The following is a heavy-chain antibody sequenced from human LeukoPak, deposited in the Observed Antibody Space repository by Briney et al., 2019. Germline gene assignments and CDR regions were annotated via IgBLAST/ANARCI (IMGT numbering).Heavy chain of an antibody. V-gene: IGHV4-59*01. CDR3: ARVGTSWGTYNWFDP. D-gene: IGHD2-2*01. CDR2: IYHSGST. Sequence: SETLSLTCTVSGGSISSYYWSWIRQPPGKGLEWIGYIYHSGSTNYNPSLKSRVTISVDTSKNQFSLKLSSVTAADTAVYYCARVGTSWGTYNWFDPWGQGTLVTVSS. J-gene: IGHJ5*02. CDR1: GGSISSYY.